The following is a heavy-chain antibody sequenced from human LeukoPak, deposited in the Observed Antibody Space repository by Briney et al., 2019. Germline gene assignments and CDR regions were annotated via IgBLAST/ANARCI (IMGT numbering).Heavy chain of an antibody. J-gene: IGHJ5*02. CDR3: AREMVSGDYYDILTGYGDNWFDP. D-gene: IGHD3-9*01. Sequence: ASVKVSCKASGYTFTSYGISWVRQAPGQGLEWMGWISAYNGNTKYSQEFQGRVTITRDTSASTAYMELSSLKSEDMAVYYCAREMVSGDYYDILTGYGDNWFDPWGQGTLVTVSS. CDR1: GYTFTSYG. V-gene: IGHV1-18*03. CDR2: ISAYNGNT.